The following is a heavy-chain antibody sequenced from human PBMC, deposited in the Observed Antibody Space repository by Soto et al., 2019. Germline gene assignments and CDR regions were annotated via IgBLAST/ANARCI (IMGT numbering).Heavy chain of an antibody. V-gene: IGHV3-64*02. D-gene: IGHD3-3*02. CDR3: SRSLAGIGNKWLYP. CDR1: GFTFGAFG. Sequence: PGGSLRLSCAGSGFTFGAFGMYWFRQAPGKGLEFVSALDSSGTYTYYADSVKGRFIISRDNYKNTMYLQMGSLRTEDMAVYYCSRSLAGIGNKWLYPWGQGTLVTVSS. J-gene: IGHJ5*02. CDR2: LDSSGTYT.